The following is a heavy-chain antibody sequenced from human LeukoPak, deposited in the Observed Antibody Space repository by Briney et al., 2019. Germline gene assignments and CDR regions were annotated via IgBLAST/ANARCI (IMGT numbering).Heavy chain of an antibody. Sequence: EASVKVSCKASGYTFTSYDINWVRQATGQGLEWMGWMNPNSGNTGYAQKFLGRGTMTRNTSISTAYMELSSLRSEDTAVYYCARVLRGVAVLFDPWGQGTLVTVSS. CDR2: MNPNSGNT. D-gene: IGHD6-19*01. J-gene: IGHJ5*02. CDR3: ARVLRGVAVLFDP. CDR1: GYTFTSYD. V-gene: IGHV1-8*01.